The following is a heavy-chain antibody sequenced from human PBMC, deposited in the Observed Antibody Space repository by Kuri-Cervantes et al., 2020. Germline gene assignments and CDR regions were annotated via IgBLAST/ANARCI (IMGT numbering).Heavy chain of an antibody. CDR3: AKSFWQQLVHDLREDGKEYFQH. J-gene: IGHJ1*01. CDR2: IYYSGST. CDR1: GGSISSSSYY. V-gene: IGHV4-39*07. Sequence: SETLSLTCTVSGGSISSSSYYWGWIRQPPGKGLEWIGSIYYSGSTYYNPSLKSRVTISVDTSKNQFSLKLSSVTAEDTAVYYCAKSFWQQLVHDLREDGKEYFQHWGQGTLVTVSS. D-gene: IGHD6-13*01.